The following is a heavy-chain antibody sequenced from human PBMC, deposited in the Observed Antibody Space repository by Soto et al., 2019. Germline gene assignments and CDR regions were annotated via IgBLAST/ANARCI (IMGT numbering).Heavy chain of an antibody. V-gene: IGHV4-34*01. J-gene: IGHJ5*02. CDR3: ARGGPAAGTGNWFDP. Sequence: SSETLSLTCAVYGGSFSGYYWSWLRQPPGKGLEWIGEINHSGSTNYNPSLKSRVTISVDTSKNQFSLKLSSVTAADTAVYYCARGGPAAGTGNWFDPWGQGTLVTVSS. CDR2: INHSGST. CDR1: GGSFSGYY. D-gene: IGHD6-13*01.